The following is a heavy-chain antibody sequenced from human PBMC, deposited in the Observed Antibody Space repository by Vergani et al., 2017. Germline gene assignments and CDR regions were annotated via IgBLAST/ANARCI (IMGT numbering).Heavy chain of an antibody. D-gene: IGHD5-18*01. CDR3: TTDQSWHSYGFDY. CDR1: GFTFSSYA. V-gene: IGHV3-23*01. J-gene: IGHJ4*02. Sequence: EVQLLESGGGLVQPGGSLRLSCAASGFTFSSYAMSWVRQAPGKGLEWVSDISGSADNTNYADFVKGRFTISRDNSKNTLSLQMNSLRAEDTAVYYCTTDQSWHSYGFDYWGQGTLVTVSS. CDR2: ISGSADNT.